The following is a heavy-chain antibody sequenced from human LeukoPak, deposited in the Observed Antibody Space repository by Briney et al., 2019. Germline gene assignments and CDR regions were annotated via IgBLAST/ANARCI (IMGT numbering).Heavy chain of an antibody. CDR3: ARVLDSGSCDY. V-gene: IGHV4-59*11. D-gene: IGHD3-10*01. J-gene: IGHJ4*02. CDR1: GGSISGHY. Sequence: SETLSLTCTVSGGSISGHYWSWIRQSPGKGLQWIGYIHYSGSTNYNPSLKSRVTMSVDTSKNQFSLKLTSMTAADTAVYYCARVLDSGSCDYWGQGTLVTVSS. CDR2: IHYSGST.